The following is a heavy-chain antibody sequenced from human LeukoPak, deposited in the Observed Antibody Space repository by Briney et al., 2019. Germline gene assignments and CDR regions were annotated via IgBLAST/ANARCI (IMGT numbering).Heavy chain of an antibody. CDR1: GFTFSSYG. V-gene: IGHV3-33*01. J-gene: IGHJ4*02. D-gene: IGHD2-21*02. Sequence: PGGSLRLSCAASGFTFSSYGMHWVRQAPGKGLEWVAVIWYDGSNKYYADSVKGRFTISRDNSKNTLYPQMNSLRAEDTAVYYCASAGLAYCGGDCPYYFDYWGQGTLVTVSS. CDR3: ASAGLAYCGGDCPYYFDY. CDR2: IWYDGSNK.